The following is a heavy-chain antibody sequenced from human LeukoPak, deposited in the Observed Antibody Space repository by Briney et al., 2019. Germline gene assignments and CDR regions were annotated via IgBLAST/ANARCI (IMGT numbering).Heavy chain of an antibody. CDR2: ISAYNGNT. CDR3: ARVMGESSLYDPFDY. Sequence: GASVKVSCKASGYTFTSYGISWVRQAPGQGLEWMGWISAYNGNTNYAQKLQGRVTMTTDTSTSTAYMELRSLRSDDTAVYYCARVMGESSLYDPFDYWGQGTLVTVSS. J-gene: IGHJ4*02. D-gene: IGHD3-16*02. V-gene: IGHV1-18*01. CDR1: GYTFTSYG.